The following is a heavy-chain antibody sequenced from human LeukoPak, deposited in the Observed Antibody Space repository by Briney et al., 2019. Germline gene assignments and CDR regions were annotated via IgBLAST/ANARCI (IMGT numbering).Heavy chain of an antibody. Sequence: ASVKVSCKTSGYTFTSYDTTWVRQAPGQGLEWMGWISAYNGNTNYAQKLQGRVTMTTDTSTSTAYMELRSLRSEDTAVYYCARAPADYWGQGTLVTVSS. CDR2: ISAYNGNT. CDR3: ARAPADY. CDR1: GYTFTSYD. V-gene: IGHV1-18*01. J-gene: IGHJ4*02.